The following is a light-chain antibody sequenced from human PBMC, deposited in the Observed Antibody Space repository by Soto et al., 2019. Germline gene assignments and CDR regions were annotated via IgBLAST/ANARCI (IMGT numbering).Light chain of an antibody. CDR2: DAS. CDR3: LQDHDDSWT. Sequence: DIQMTQSPSSLSASVGDRVTITCQASQDISNYLNWYQQKPGKAPKLLIYDASNLETGVPSRFSGSGSGTDFTFTISSLQPEDIATYYCLQDHDDSWTFGQGTKVDIK. CDR1: QDISNY. V-gene: IGKV1-33*01. J-gene: IGKJ1*01.